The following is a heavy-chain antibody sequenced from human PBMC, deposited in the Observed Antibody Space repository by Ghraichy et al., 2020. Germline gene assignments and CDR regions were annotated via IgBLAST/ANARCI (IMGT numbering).Heavy chain of an antibody. CDR2: TYYRSSWYS. V-gene: IGHV6-1*01. Sequence: SQTRSLTCAISGDSVSSYSAAWVWIRQSPSRGLEWLGRTYYRSSWYSDYAVSVKSRISINADTSKNQFSLQLNSVTPGDTAVYYCARASTYYYDNSGYYPLDYWGQGTLVTVSS. J-gene: IGHJ4*02. CDR1: GDSVSSYSAA. D-gene: IGHD3-22*01. CDR3: ARASTYYYDNSGYYPLDY.